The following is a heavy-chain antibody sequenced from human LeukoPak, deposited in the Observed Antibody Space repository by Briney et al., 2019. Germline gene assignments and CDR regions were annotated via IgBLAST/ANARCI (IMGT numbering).Heavy chain of an antibody. J-gene: IGHJ5*02. CDR2: INPNSGGT. CDR3: ARGLKRCSSTSCQACFDP. CDR1: GYTFTGYY. V-gene: IGHV1-2*02. Sequence: ASVKVSCKASGYTFTGYYMHWVRQARGQGLEWMGGINPNSGGTNYAQKLQGRVTMTTDTSTSTAYMELSSLRSEDTAVYYCARGLKRCSSTSCQACFDPWAREPRVTV. D-gene: IGHD2-2*01.